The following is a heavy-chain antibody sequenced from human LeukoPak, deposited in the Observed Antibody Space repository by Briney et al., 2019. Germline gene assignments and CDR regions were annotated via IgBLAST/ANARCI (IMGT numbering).Heavy chain of an antibody. CDR2: IGSSGGST. Sequence: PGGSLRLSCAASGFTFSSYGMSWVRQAPGKGLEWVSTIGSSGGSTYYADSVKGRFTISRDNSKNTLYLQMNSLRAEDTAVYYCAKAIGDCSSTSCRSIQAAFDIWGQGTMVTVSS. V-gene: IGHV3-23*01. CDR3: AKAIGDCSSTSCRSIQAAFDI. D-gene: IGHD2-2*01. CDR1: GFTFSSYG. J-gene: IGHJ3*02.